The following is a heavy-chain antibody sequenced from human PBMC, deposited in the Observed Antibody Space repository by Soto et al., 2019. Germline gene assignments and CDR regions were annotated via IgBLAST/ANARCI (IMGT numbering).Heavy chain of an antibody. CDR1: GFTFSSYS. J-gene: IGHJ6*02. CDR2: ISSSSSYI. V-gene: IGHV3-21*01. Sequence: PGGSLRLSCAASGFTFSSYSMNWVRQAPGKGLEWVSSISSSSSYIYYADSVKGRFTISRDNAKNSLYLQINSLRAEDTAVYYCAREQYQLAYYYYGMDVWGQGTTVTVSS. CDR3: AREQYQLAYYYYGMDV. D-gene: IGHD2-2*01.